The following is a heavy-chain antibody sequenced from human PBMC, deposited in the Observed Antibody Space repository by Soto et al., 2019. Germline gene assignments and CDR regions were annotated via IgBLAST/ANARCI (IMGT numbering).Heavy chain of an antibody. J-gene: IGHJ4*02. V-gene: IGHV4-34*01. D-gene: IGHD3-16*01. CDR3: ARGSDYTSSFDY. CDR2: INHSGTT. CDR1: GGSFSGYT. Sequence: PSETLSLTCAVYGGSFSGYTWIWIRQPPGKGLEWSGEINHSGTTNHNLSLKSRVIISVDTSKKQFSLRLTSVTAADTAVYYCARGSDYTSSFDYWGQGTLVTVSS.